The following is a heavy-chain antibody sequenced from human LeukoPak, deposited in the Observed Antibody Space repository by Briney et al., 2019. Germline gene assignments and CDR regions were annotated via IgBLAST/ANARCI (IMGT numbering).Heavy chain of an antibody. Sequence: GASVKVSCKASGYTFTGYYVHWVRQAPGQRLEWMGWINPSSGGTNYAQKFQGRVTMTRDTSISTAYLELSRLRSDDTAVYYCARSYRGRRFDYWGQGTLVTVSS. CDR3: ARSYRGRRFDY. CDR2: INPSSGGT. V-gene: IGHV1-2*02. J-gene: IGHJ4*02. D-gene: IGHD2-21*01. CDR1: GYTFTGYY.